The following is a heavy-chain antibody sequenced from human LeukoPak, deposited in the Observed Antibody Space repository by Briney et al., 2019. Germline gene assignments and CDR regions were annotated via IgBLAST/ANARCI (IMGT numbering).Heavy chain of an antibody. CDR1: GGSISGSY. V-gene: IGHV4-59*01. D-gene: IGHD4-17*01. CDR3: ARGIESYGDYGY. Sequence: SETLSLTCTVSGGSISGSYWSWTRQPPGKGQEWIAYMYNSGSTNYNPSLKSRVTISIDTSKNQFSLKLSSLTAADTAVYYCARGIESYGDYGYWGQGILVTVSS. CDR2: MYNSGST. J-gene: IGHJ4*02.